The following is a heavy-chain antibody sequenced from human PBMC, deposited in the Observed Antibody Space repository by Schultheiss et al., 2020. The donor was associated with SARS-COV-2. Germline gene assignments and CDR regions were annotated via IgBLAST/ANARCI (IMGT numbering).Heavy chain of an antibody. CDR1: GFTFSSYG. V-gene: IGHV3-33*08. CDR3: ARASSSGSYHPSDY. Sequence: GESLKISCAVSGFTFSSYGMHWVRQAPGKGLEWVAVIWYDGSNKYYADSVKGRFTISRDNSKNTLYLQMNSLRAEDTAVYYCARASSSGSYHPSDYWGQGTLVTVSS. J-gene: IGHJ4*02. D-gene: IGHD3-10*01. CDR2: IWYDGSNK.